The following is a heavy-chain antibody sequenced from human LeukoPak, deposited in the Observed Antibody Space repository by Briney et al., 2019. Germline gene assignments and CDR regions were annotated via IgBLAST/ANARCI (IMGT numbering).Heavy chain of an antibody. CDR1: GFSLSNARMG. V-gene: IGHV2-26*01. D-gene: IGHD3-22*01. Sequence: SGPTLVNPTETLTLTCTVSGFSLSNARMGVSWIRQPPGKALEWLAHIFSNDEKSFSTSMKSRLTISKDTSKSQVVLTMTNMDPVDTATYYCARIPNYYDSSGYWGQGTLVTVSS. CDR2: IFSNDEK. CDR3: ARIPNYYDSSGY. J-gene: IGHJ4*02.